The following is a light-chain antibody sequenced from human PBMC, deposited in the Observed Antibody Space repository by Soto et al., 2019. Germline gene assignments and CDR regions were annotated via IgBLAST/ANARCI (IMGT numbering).Light chain of an antibody. CDR3: QQRRNWLIT. J-gene: IGKJ4*01. CDR1: QSVSSY. CDR2: DAS. Sequence: EIVLTQSPATLSLSPGERATLSCRASQSVSSYLAWYQQKPGQAPRLLIYDASNRATGIPARFSGSGSGTDFTLTISSLEPEDFAVYYCQQRRNWLITFVGGTKVEIK. V-gene: IGKV3-11*01.